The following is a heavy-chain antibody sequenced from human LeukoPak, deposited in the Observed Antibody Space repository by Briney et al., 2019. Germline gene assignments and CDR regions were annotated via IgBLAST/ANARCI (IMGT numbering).Heavy chain of an antibody. J-gene: IGHJ4*02. CDR1: GGTLSSYA. CDR2: IIPIFGTA. D-gene: IGHD3-22*01. Sequence: ASVKVSCKASGGTLSSYAISWVRQAPGQGLEWMGGIIPIFGTANYAQKFQGRVTITADESTSTAYMELSSLRSEDTAVYYCARGRSSGYYYALGYWGQGTLVTVSS. V-gene: IGHV1-69*13. CDR3: ARGRSSGYYYALGY.